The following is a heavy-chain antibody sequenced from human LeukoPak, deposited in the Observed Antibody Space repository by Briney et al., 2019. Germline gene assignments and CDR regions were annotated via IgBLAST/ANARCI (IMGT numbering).Heavy chain of an antibody. CDR1: GFTFSRYS. J-gene: IGHJ4*02. CDR3: AKSANCDSIDY. CDR2: ISYDESNK. D-gene: IGHD2-21*01. V-gene: IGHV3-30*18. Sequence: PGGSLRLSCEASGFTFSRYSMNWVRQVPGKGLEWVAVISYDESNKYYADSVKGRFTISRDNSRNTLYLQMNGLRAEDTAVYYCAKSANCDSIDYWGQGTLVTVSS.